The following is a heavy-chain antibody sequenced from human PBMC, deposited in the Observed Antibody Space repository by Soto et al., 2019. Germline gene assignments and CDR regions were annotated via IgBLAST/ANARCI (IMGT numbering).Heavy chain of an antibody. CDR1: GDSITSSGYF. CDR3: ARNGDCTRPGCIVGWFDP. J-gene: IGHJ5*02. CDR2: IYYNGSS. Sequence: TCTGSGDSITSSGYFGAWIRQPPGKGLEWIGSIYYNGSSLHNPSLKSRLSVSVQKPNNQFSLRLNSVTAADTAMYYCARNGDCTRPGCIVGWFDPWGPGTLVTVSS. V-gene: IGHV4-39*07. D-gene: IGHD2-8*01.